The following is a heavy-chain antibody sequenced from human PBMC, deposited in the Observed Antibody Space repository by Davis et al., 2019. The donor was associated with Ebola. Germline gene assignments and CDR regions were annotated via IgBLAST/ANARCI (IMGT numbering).Heavy chain of an antibody. D-gene: IGHD3-22*01. J-gene: IGHJ6*04. CDR2: INPNSGGT. CDR3: AREGYYYDSSGYGMDV. CDR1: GYSFTSYW. Sequence: GESLKISCKGSGYSFTSYWIGWVRQAPGQGLEWMGRINPNSGGTNYAQKFQGMVTMTRDTSISTAYMELSRLRSDDTAVYYCAREGYYYDSSGYGMDVWGKGTTVTVSS. V-gene: IGHV1-2*06.